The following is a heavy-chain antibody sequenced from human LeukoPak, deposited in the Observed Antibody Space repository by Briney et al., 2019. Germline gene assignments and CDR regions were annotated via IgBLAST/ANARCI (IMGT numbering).Heavy chain of an antibody. CDR3: AREERLSYCGGDCYSYWYFDL. J-gene: IGHJ2*01. V-gene: IGHV1-46*01. D-gene: IGHD2-21*02. CDR2: INPSGGST. CDR1: GYTFTSYY. Sequence: ASVKVSCKASGYTFTSYYMHWVRQAPGQGLEWMGIINPSGGSTSYAQKFQGRVTMTRDTSTSTVYMELSSLRSEDTAVYYCAREERLSYCGGDCYSYWYFDLWGRGTLVTVSS.